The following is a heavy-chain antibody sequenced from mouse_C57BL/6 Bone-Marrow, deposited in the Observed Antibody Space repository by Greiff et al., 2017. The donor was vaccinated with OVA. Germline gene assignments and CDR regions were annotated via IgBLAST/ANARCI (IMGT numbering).Heavy chain of an antibody. V-gene: IGHV5-6*01. D-gene: IGHD2-4*01. CDR2: ISSGGSYT. J-gene: IGHJ2*01. Sequence: EVTLVESGGDLVKPGGSLKLTCAASGFTFSSYGMSWVRQTPDKRLEWVATISSGGSYTYYPDSVKGRFTISRDNAKTTLYLQMSSLKSEDTAMYYCARQGDYAYWGQGTTLTVSS. CDR3: ARQGDYAY. CDR1: GFTFSSYG.